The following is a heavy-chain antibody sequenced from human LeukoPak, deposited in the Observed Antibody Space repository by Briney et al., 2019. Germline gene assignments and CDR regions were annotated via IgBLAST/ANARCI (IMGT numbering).Heavy chain of an antibody. D-gene: IGHD6-13*01. CDR2: IKQDGSEK. Sequence: PGGSLRLSCAASGFTFSSYAMSWVRQAPGKGLEWVANIKQDGSEKYYVDSVKGRFTISRDNAKNSLYLQMNSLRAEDTAVYYCAREVVAAAGTWFDPWGQGTLVTVSS. CDR3: AREVVAAAGTWFDP. J-gene: IGHJ5*02. CDR1: GFTFSSYA. V-gene: IGHV3-7*01.